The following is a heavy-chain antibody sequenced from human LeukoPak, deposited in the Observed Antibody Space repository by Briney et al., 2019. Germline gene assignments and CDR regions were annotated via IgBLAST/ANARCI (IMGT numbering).Heavy chain of an antibody. Sequence: GGSLRLSCAASRFTFSSYGMHWVRQAPGKGLEWVAYIQYDGSNEQYADSVKGRFSISGDSSKNILYLQMNSLRAGDTAVYYCAKDRCSNGVGCYYYYMDVWGKGTTVTISS. J-gene: IGHJ6*03. CDR3: AKDRCSNGVGCYYYYMDV. D-gene: IGHD2-8*01. CDR1: RFTFSSYG. CDR2: IQYDGSNE. V-gene: IGHV3-30*02.